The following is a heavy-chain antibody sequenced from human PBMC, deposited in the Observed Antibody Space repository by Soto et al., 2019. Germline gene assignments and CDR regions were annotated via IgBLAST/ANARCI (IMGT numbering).Heavy chain of an antibody. CDR1: GGTFSSYT. V-gene: IGHV1-69*02. Sequence: QVQLVQSGAEVKKPGSSVKVSCKASGGTFSSYTISWVRQAPGQGLEWMGRIIPILGIANYAQKFQGRVTITADKSTSTAYMELSSLRSEDTAVYYCARGDYYDSSGENAFDIWGQGTMVTVSS. CDR2: IIPILGIA. D-gene: IGHD3-22*01. CDR3: ARGDYYDSSGENAFDI. J-gene: IGHJ3*02.